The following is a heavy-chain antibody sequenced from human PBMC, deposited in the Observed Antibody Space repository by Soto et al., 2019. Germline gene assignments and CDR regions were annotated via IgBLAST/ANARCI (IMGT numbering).Heavy chain of an antibody. V-gene: IGHV4-59*08. CDR2: IYYSGST. J-gene: IGHJ4*02. Sequence: SETLSLTCTVSGGSLSSHYWSWIRQPPGKGLEWIGYIYYSGSTNYNPSLKSRVTISVDTSKSQFSLKLNSVTAADTAVYYCARLEELRDLFDFWGRGTLVTVSS. D-gene: IGHD1-1*01. CDR3: ARLEELRDLFDF. CDR1: GGSLSSHY.